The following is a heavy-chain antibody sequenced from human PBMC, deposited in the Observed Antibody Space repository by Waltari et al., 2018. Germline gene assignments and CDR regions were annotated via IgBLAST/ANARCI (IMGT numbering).Heavy chain of an antibody. J-gene: IGHJ4*02. D-gene: IGHD3-3*01. V-gene: IGHV4-39*01. CDR3: ARLVVPAFWSDYYYFDY. CDR1: GGSISSSSYY. CDR2: IYSSGNT. Sequence: QLRLQESGPGLVKPSETLSLTCTVSGGSISSSSYYWGWIRQPPGKGLEWIGSIYSSGNTYYNPSLKSRVTISVDTSKNQFSLQLSSVTAADTAVYYCARLVVPAFWSDYYYFDYWGQGTLVTVSS.